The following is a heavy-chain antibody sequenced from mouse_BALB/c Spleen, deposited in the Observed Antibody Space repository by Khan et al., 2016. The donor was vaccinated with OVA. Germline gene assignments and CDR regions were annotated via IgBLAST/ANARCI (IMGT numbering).Heavy chain of an antibody. CDR1: GYSITSDYA. J-gene: IGHJ2*01. V-gene: IGHV3-2*02. Sequence: EVQLQESGPGLVKPSQSLSLTCTVTGYSITSDYAWNWIRQFPGNKLEWMGYISYSGSTNYNPSLKSRISITRDTSKNQFFLHLNSVTTEDTATYYCARVYGGDFDYWGQGTTLTVSS. CDR2: ISYSGST. D-gene: IGHD1-1*01. CDR3: ARVYGGDFDY.